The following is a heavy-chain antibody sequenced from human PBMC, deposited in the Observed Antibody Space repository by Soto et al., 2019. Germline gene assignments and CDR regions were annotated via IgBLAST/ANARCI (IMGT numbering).Heavy chain of an antibody. CDR1: GFTFTSYS. CDR3: ARDLPGYCTTTDCYSYFDY. CDR2: IQQDGSEK. Sequence: PGGSLRLSCAFSGFTFTSYSMSWVRQAPGEGLEWVANIQQDGSEKYCVDSVKGRFTISRDNAKNSLYLQMNSLRAEDTAVYYCARDLPGYCTTTDCYSYFDYWGQGTLVTVSS. J-gene: IGHJ4*02. D-gene: IGHD2-2*02. V-gene: IGHV3-7*03.